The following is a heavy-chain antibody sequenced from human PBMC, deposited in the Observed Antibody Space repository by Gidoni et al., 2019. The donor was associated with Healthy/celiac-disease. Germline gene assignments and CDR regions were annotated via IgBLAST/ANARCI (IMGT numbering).Heavy chain of an antibody. CDR3: ARQLGGIAAAGPPRLAGISDY. D-gene: IGHD6-13*01. CDR2: IYYSGST. J-gene: IGHJ4*02. Sequence: DGLEWIGSIYYSGSTYYNPSLKSRVTISVDTSKNQFSLKLSSVTAADTAVYYCARQLGGIAAAGPPRLAGISDYWGQGTLVTVSS. V-gene: IGHV4-39*01.